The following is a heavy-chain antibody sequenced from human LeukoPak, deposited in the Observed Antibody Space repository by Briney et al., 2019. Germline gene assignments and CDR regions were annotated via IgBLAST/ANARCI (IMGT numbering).Heavy chain of an antibody. CDR3: ARSVGDCTNGVCSYYFDY. Sequence: ASVKVSCTASGYTFTGYYMHWVRQAPGQGLEWMGWINPNSGGTNYAQTFQGRVTMTRDTSISTAYMELSRLRSDDTAVYYCARSVGDCTNGVCSYYFDYWGQGTLVTVSS. V-gene: IGHV1-2*02. CDR2: INPNSGGT. J-gene: IGHJ4*02. CDR1: GYTFTGYY. D-gene: IGHD2-8*01.